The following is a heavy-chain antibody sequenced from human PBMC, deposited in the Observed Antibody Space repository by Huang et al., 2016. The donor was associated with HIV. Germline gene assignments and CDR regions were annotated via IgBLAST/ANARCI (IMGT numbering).Heavy chain of an antibody. V-gene: IGHV3-30*03. D-gene: IGHD6-13*01. CDR3: ATSTAGNAFDI. J-gene: IGHJ3*02. Sequence: QVQLVESGGGVVQPGRSLRLSCAASGITFSSNGMYWVRQAPGKGLEWVAVRSYDGSNKYYADSVKGRFTISRDNSKNTLYVQMNSLRAEDTAVYYCATSTAGNAFDIWGQGTMVTVSS. CDR1: GITFSSNG. CDR2: RSYDGSNK.